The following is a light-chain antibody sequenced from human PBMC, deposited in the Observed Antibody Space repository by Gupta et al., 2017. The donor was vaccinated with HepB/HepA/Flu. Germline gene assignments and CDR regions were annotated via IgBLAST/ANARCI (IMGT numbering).Light chain of an antibody. V-gene: IGLV1-40*01. J-gene: IGLJ1*01. CDR1: SSNIGAGYD. CDR3: QSYDSSLSVHYV. CDR2: GNS. Sequence: QSVLTQPPSVSGAPGQRVTISCTGTSSNIGAGYDVHWYQQLPGTAPKLLIYGNSNRPSGVPDRCSGSKSGTSASLAITGLQAEEEADYYCQSYDSSLSVHYVFGTGTKVTVL.